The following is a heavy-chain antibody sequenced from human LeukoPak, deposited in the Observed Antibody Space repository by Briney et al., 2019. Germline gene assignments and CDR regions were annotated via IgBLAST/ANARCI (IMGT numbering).Heavy chain of an antibody. Sequence: SETLSLTCAVSGGSISSGGYSWSWIRQPPGKGLEWIGYIYHSGSTYYNPSLKSRVTISVDTSKNQFSLKLSSVTAADTAVYYCARDRKGRSDAFDIWGQGTMVTVSS. CDR2: IYHSGST. J-gene: IGHJ3*02. CDR1: GGSISSGGYS. V-gene: IGHV4-30-2*05. CDR3: ARDRKGRSDAFDI.